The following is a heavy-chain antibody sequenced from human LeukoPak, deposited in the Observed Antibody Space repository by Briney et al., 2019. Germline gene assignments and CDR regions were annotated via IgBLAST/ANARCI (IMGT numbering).Heavy chain of an antibody. CDR1: GFTFSSYW. CDR2: IKQDGSEK. D-gene: IGHD1-26*01. J-gene: IGHJ3*02. Sequence: GGSLRLSCAASGFTFSSYWMGWVRQAPGKGLEWVANIKQDGSEKYYVDSVKGRFTISRDNAKNSLYLQMNSLRAEDTALYYCARGVGARAFDIWGQGTMVTVSS. CDR3: ARGVGARAFDI. V-gene: IGHV3-7*03.